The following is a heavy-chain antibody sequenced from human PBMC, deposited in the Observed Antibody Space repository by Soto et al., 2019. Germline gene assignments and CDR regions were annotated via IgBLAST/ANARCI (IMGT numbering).Heavy chain of an antibody. V-gene: IGHV3-23*01. J-gene: IGHJ4*02. CDR3: SRIVAPYDILPVGGLDY. CDR2: ISGSGGGT. CDR1: GFTFSSYA. D-gene: IGHD3-9*01. Sequence: EMELLESGGGLVQPGGSLRLSCEASGFTFSSYAMSWVRQAPGQGLEWVSDISGSGGGTYYATSVRGRFTISRDNSKNTVYLQMNSLRAEDTAVYFCSRIVAPYDILPVGGLDYWRQGALVTGSS.